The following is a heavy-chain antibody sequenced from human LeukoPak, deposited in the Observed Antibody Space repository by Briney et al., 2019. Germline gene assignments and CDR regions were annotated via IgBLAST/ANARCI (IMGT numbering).Heavy chain of an antibody. CDR2: IYSGGNT. Sequence: GGSLRLSCAASGFTVSSNYMSWVRQAPGKGLEWVSLIYSGGNTYYADSVKGRFTISRDNSKNTLYIQMNSLRPEDTAVYYCARDVGFTWSFDIWGQGTMVTVSS. V-gene: IGHV3-53*01. CDR3: ARDVGFTWSFDI. CDR1: GFTVSSNY. D-gene: IGHD1-26*01. J-gene: IGHJ3*02.